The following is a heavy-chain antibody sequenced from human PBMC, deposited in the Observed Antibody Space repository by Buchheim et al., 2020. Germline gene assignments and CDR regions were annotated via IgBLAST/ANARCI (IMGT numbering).Heavy chain of an antibody. J-gene: IGHJ6*02. D-gene: IGHD3-22*01. Sequence: QLQLQESGPGLVKPSETLSLTCTVSGDSISSSPYYWGWIRQPPGKGLEWFGYIYYSGSTYYNPSLKSRVTISVDTSKNQFSLKLSSVTAADAAGYYGARGWGPWPFEPMMYGMDVWGQGTT. CDR3: ARGWGPWPFEPMMYGMDV. CDR1: GDSISSSPYY. V-gene: IGHV4-31*03. CDR2: IYYSGST.